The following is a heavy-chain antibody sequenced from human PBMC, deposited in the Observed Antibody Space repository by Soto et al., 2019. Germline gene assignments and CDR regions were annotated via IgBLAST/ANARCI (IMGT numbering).Heavy chain of an antibody. J-gene: IGHJ5*02. D-gene: IGHD6-13*01. CDR2: ISAYNGNT. CDR3: ARDRGIAAAEWIGWFDP. Sequence: QVKLVQSGAEVKKPGASVKVSCKASGYTFTSYGISWVRQAPGQGLEWMGWISAYNGNTNYAQKLQGRVTMTTDTSTSTAYMELRSLRSDDTAVCYCARDRGIAAAEWIGWFDPWGQGTLVTVSS. CDR1: GYTFTSYG. V-gene: IGHV1-18*01.